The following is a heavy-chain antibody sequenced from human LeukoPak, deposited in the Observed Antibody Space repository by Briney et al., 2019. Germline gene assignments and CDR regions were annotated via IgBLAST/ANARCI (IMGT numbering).Heavy chain of an antibody. D-gene: IGHD4-17*01. CDR2: IVPMPDIT. J-gene: IGHJ4*02. CDR1: GGTFRSGS. CDR3: ARASDLVTTWDYFDS. Sequence: SVKVSCKASGGTFRSGSINWVRQAPGQGLEWMGRIVPMPDITTYPQTFQGRVTITADKSTSTAYMELSSLTSEDTAVYYCARASDLVTTWDYFDSWGQGSLVIVSS. V-gene: IGHV1-69*02.